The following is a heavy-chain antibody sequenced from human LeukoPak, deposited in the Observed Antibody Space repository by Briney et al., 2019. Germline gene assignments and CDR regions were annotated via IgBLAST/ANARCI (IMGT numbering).Heavy chain of an antibody. CDR3: VRERLGYFDS. J-gene: IGHJ4*02. CDR2: ISYDGTQK. Sequence: GGSLRLSCAASGFTFSSYAMHWVRQAPGEGLERVAVISYDGTQKYYADSVKGRFTISRDNSKNILDLQMNSLRAEDTAVYYCVRERLGYFDSWGQGTLVTVSS. D-gene: IGHD6-19*01. V-gene: IGHV3-30*04. CDR1: GFTFSSYA.